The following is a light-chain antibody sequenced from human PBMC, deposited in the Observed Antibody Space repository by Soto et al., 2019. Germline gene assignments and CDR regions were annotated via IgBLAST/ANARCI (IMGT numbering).Light chain of an antibody. CDR1: QSISSW. V-gene: IGKV1-5*03. CDR3: QQYNSYVYT. CDR2: KAS. J-gene: IGKJ2*01. Sequence: DIQMTQSPSTLSASVGDRVTITCRASQSISSWLAWYQQKPGKAPKLLIYKASSLESGVPSRFSGSGSGTEFTLTISSLQPDDFATYDCQQYNSYVYTFGQGTKLEIK.